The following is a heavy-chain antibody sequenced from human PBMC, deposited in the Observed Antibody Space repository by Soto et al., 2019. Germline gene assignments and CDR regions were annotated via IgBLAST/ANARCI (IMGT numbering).Heavy chain of an antibody. J-gene: IGHJ5*02. CDR2: IISSSTTI. D-gene: IGHD2-8*01. V-gene: IGHV3-48*02. CDR3: ARDNGMAGSFDP. Sequence: EVQLVESGGGLVKRGGSLRLSCAASGFTFSSYSMNWVRQAPGKGLEWIAYIISSSTTIFYADSVKGRFTISRDNAKSSLYLQMHGLRDEDTAVYYCARDNGMAGSFDPWGQGTLVTVSS. CDR1: GFTFSSYS.